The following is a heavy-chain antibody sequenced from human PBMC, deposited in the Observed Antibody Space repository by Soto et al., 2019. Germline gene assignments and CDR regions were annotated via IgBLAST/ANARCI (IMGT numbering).Heavy chain of an antibody. CDR3: AKDRNWNYADLQFDP. CDR1: GFTFSSYA. D-gene: IGHD1-7*01. J-gene: IGHJ5*02. Sequence: GGSLRLSCAASGFTFSSYAMSWVRQAPGKGLEWVSAISGSGGSTYYADSVKGRFTISRDNSKNTLYLQMNSLRAEDTAVYYCAKDRNWNYADLQFDPWGQGTLVTVLL. CDR2: ISGSGGST. V-gene: IGHV3-23*01.